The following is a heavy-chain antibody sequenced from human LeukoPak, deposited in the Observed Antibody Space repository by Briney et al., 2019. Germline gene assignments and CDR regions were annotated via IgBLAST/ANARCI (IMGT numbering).Heavy chain of an antibody. V-gene: IGHV1-46*03. J-gene: IGHJ4*02. Sequence: ASVKVSCKASGYTFTTYYMHWVRQAPGQGLEWMGMIDPSGVDTVYTQKFQDRLTVTTDTSTSTVYMELSSLTSEDTGVYYCAANPFDHWGQGTLVSVSS. CDR3: AANPFDH. CDR2: IDPSGVDT. CDR1: GYTFTTYY.